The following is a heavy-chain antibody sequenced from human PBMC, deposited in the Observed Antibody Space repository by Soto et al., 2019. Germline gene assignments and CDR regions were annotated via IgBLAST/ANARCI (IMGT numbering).Heavy chain of an antibody. J-gene: IGHJ4*02. CDR3: AKSIYGGNDY. D-gene: IGHD4-17*01. CDR1: GFSFSVYA. V-gene: IGHV3-23*01. CDR2: ISGRGTTT. Sequence: EVQLLESGGGLVQPGGSLRLSCAASGFSFSVYAMSWVRQAPGKGLESVSSISGRGTTTSYADSVKGRFTISRDNSKNTLYVQMNSLRVEDTAVYYCAKSIYGGNDYWGQGTLVTVSP.